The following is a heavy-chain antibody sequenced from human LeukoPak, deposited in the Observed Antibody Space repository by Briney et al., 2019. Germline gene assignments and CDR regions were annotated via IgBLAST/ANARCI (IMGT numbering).Heavy chain of an antibody. CDR3: ARDSPMTTVTIDYYYMDV. Sequence: PSETLSLTCTVSGGSISSYYLSWMRQPPGKGLEWLGYIYYSGSTNYNPSLKSRVTISVDTSKNQFSLKLSSVTAADTAVYDCARDSPMTTVTIDYYYMDVWGKGTTVTVSS. CDR1: GGSISSYY. J-gene: IGHJ6*03. V-gene: IGHV4-59*01. D-gene: IGHD4-17*01. CDR2: IYYSGST.